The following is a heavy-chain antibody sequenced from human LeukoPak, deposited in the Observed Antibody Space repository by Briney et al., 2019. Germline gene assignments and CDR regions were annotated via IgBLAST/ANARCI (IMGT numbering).Heavy chain of an antibody. V-gene: IGHV3-23*01. D-gene: IGHD6-19*01. CDR2: VSGSGGST. Sequence: GGSLRLSCAASGFPFSSYSMTWVRQAPGKGLEWVSAVSGSGGSTYYADSVKGRFTISRDNSKNTLYLQMNSLRAEDTAVYYCAKWSGWYRFNYYGMDVWGQGTTVTVSS. CDR3: AKWSGWYRFNYYGMDV. CDR1: GFPFSSYS. J-gene: IGHJ6*02.